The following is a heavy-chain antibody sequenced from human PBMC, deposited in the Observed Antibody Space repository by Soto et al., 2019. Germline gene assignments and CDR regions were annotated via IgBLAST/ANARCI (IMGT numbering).Heavy chain of an antibody. Sequence: LRLSCAASGFTFSSYAMHWVRQAPGKGLEWVAVISYDGSNKYYADSVKGRFTISRDNSKNTLYLQMNSLRAEDTAVYYCARDSLAAAGHDYWGQGTLVTVSS. CDR3: ARDSLAAAGHDY. J-gene: IGHJ4*02. CDR2: ISYDGSNK. V-gene: IGHV3-30-3*01. D-gene: IGHD6-13*01. CDR1: GFTFSSYA.